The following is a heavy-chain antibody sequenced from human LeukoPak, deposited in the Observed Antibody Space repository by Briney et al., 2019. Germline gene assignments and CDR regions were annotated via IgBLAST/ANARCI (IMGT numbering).Heavy chain of an antibody. V-gene: IGHV3-74*01. D-gene: IGHD6-19*01. Sequence: GGSLRLSCAASGLTFSNYWIHWVRQTPGEGLVWVSRINTDGTTTSYADSVKGRFTISRDNAKNSLYLQMNSLRAEDTAVYYCAREFTAVVDTDYWGQGTLVTVSS. J-gene: IGHJ4*02. CDR2: INTDGTTT. CDR1: GLTFSNYW. CDR3: AREFTAVVDTDY.